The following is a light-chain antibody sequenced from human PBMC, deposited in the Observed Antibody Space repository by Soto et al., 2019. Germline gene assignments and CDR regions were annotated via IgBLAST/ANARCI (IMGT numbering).Light chain of an antibody. CDR2: DAS. CDR3: QQYNNFWT. CDR1: QSISSW. J-gene: IGKJ1*01. V-gene: IGKV1-5*01. Sequence: DIQMTQSPSALSASVGDRVTITCRASQSISSWLAWYQQKPGQAPRLLIYDASYLERGVPSRFSGSGSGTEFTLTISDLQPDDLATCYCQQYNNFWTFGPGTKVEI.